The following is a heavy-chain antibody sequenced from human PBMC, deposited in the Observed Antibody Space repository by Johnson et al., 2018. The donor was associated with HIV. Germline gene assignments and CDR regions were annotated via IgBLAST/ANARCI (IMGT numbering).Heavy chain of an antibody. J-gene: IGHJ3*01. CDR3: ARDRGRYGYAGFDV. CDR1: GFTFSSYA. CDR2: ISYDGSNK. V-gene: IGHV3-30-3*01. D-gene: IGHD5-18*01. Sequence: QVQVVESGGGVVQPGRSLRLSCAASGFTFSSYAMHWIRQAPGKGLEWVAVISYDGSNKYYADSVKGRFTISRDNSKNTLYLQMNSLRAEDTAVYYCARDRGRYGYAGFDVWGQGTMVTVSS.